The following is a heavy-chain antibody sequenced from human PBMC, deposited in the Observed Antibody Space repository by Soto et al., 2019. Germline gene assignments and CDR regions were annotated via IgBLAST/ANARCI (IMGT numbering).Heavy chain of an antibody. CDR3: ARDRSNCDY. Sequence: ASVKGSCKASGYTCSTSCISWVRQAPGQGLEWMGWISAYDGNTNYAQNFQDRVTMATDTSTSTTYMELRSLRSDDTAVYYCARDRSNCDYWGQGTQVTVSS. V-gene: IGHV1-18*01. J-gene: IGHJ4*02. CDR1: GYTCSTSC. D-gene: IGHD4-4*01. CDR2: ISAYDGNT.